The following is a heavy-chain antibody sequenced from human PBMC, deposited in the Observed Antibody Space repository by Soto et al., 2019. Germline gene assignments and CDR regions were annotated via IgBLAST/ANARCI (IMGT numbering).Heavy chain of an antibody. CDR2: IDPSDSYT. Sequence: PGESLKISCKGSGYIFTSYWISWVRQMPGKGLECMGRIDPSDSYTNYSPSFQGHVTISVDKSISTAYLHWSSLKASDTAMYYCARSGTRFGELIFDYWGQGIQVTVSS. J-gene: IGHJ4*02. V-gene: IGHV5-10-1*01. D-gene: IGHD3-16*01. CDR3: ARSGTRFGELIFDY. CDR1: GYIFTSYW.